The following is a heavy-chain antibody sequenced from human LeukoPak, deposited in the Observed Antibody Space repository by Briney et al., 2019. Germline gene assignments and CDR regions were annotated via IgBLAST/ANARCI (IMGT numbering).Heavy chain of an antibody. D-gene: IGHD3-10*01. CDR3: ASSLTYYYGSGSYSDY. CDR2: ISSSSSYI. CDR1: GFTFSSYS. V-gene: IGHV3-21*01. J-gene: IGHJ4*02. Sequence: GGSLRLSCAASGFTFSSYSMNWVRQPPRPGLDRASSISSSSSYIYYADSVKGRFTISRDNAKNSLYLQMNRLRAEDTAVYYCASSLTYYYGSGSYSDYWGQGTLVTVSS.